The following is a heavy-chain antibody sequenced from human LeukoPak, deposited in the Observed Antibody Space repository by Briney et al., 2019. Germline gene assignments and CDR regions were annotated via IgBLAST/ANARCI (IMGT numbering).Heavy chain of an antibody. J-gene: IGHJ4*02. CDR3: ARLGAMVRGVTPFDY. CDR2: ISAYNGNT. CDR1: GYTFTNYG. V-gene: IGHV1-18*01. Sequence: ASVKVSCKASGYTFTNYGISWVRQAPGQGLEWMGWISAYNGNTNYVQKLQGRVTMTTDTSTSTAYMELRSLRSDDTAVYFCARLGAMVRGVTPFDYGGQGTLVTVSS. D-gene: IGHD3-10*01.